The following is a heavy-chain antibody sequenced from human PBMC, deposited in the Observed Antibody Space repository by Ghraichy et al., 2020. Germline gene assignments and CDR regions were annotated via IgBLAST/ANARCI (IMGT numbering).Heavy chain of an antibody. CDR2: INPSGGST. CDR3: ARDLSSGYDSAPTDY. D-gene: IGHD5-12*01. CDR1: GYTFTSYY. Sequence: NISCKASGYTFTSYYMHWVRQAPGQGLEWMGIINPSGGSTSYAQKFQGRVTMTRDTSTSTVYMELSSLRSEDTAVYYCARDLSSGYDSAPTDYWGQGTLVTVSS. J-gene: IGHJ4*02. V-gene: IGHV1-46*01.